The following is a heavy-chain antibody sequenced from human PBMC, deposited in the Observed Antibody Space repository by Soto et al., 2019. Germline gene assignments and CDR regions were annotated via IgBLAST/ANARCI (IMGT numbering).Heavy chain of an antibody. D-gene: IGHD1-26*01. CDR1: GFTFSTYG. CDR2: IWYDGSNK. J-gene: IGHJ4*02. V-gene: IGHV3-33*01. CDR3: ARAVGPFDY. Sequence: QVQLVESGGGVVQPGRSLRLSCAASGFTFSTYGMHVVRQATGKGLEWVAVIWYDGSNKYYADSVKGRFTISRDNAKNTLYLQMNSLRGEDTAVYYCARAVGPFDYWGQGTLVTVSS.